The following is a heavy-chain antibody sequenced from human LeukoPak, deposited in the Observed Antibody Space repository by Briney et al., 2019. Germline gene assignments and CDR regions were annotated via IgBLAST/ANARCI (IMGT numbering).Heavy chain of an antibody. CDR3: AKGFDGYNSGLDY. CDR1: GFTFSSSG. D-gene: IGHD5-24*01. CDR2: ISGSGGST. Sequence: PGGSLRLSCAASGFTFSSSGMSWVRQAPGKGLEWVSAISGSGGSTYYADSVKGRFTISRDNSKNTLYLQMNSLRAEDTAVYYCAKGFDGYNSGLDYWGQGTLVTVSS. V-gene: IGHV3-23*01. J-gene: IGHJ4*02.